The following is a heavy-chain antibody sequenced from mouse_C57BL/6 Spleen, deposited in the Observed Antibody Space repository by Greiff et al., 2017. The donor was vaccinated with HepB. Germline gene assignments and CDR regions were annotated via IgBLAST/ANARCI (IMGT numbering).Heavy chain of an antibody. J-gene: IGHJ4*01. V-gene: IGHV5-17*01. CDR2: ISSGSSTI. Sequence: EVKLVESGGGLVKPGGSLKLSCAASGFTFSDYGMHWVRQAPEKGLEWVAYISSGSSTIYYADTVKGRSTISRDNAKNTLFLQMTRLRSEDTAMYYCARRKDYGNSNDAMDYWGQGTSVTVSS. CDR1: GFTFSDYG. D-gene: IGHD1-1*01. CDR3: ARRKDYGNSNDAMDY.